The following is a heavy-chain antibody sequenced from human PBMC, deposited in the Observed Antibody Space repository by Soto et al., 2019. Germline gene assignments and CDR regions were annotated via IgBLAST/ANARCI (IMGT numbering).Heavy chain of an antibody. CDR1: GGSISSSSYY. Sequence: SETLSLTCTVSGGSISSSSYYWGWIRQPPGKGLEWIGSIYYSGSTYYNPSLKSRVTISVDTSKNQFSLKLSSVTAADTAVYYCASLSMGTDPYFDYWGQGTLVTVSS. CDR3: ASLSMGTDPYFDY. J-gene: IGHJ4*02. V-gene: IGHV4-39*01. CDR2: IYYSGST. D-gene: IGHD2-21*01.